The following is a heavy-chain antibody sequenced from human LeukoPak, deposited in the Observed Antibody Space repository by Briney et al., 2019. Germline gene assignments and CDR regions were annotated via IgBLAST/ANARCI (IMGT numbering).Heavy chain of an antibody. V-gene: IGHV4-59*08. CDR2: IFYTGRT. CDR3: ARQGIGRGYFDY. J-gene: IGHJ4*02. Sequence: PSETLSLTCTVSGGSISSYYWSWIRQPPGKGLEWIGYIFYTGRTSYKTPLKSRLTMSVDTSKNQLSLKLNSVTAADTAVYYCARQGIGRGYFDYWGQGNLVTVPS. D-gene: IGHD3-16*01. CDR1: GGSISSYY.